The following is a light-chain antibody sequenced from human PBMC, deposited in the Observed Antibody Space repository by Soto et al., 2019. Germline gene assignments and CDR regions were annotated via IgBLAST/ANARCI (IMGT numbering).Light chain of an antibody. J-gene: IGKJ1*01. V-gene: IGKV3-20*01. CDR1: QSVSSSY. Sequence: EIVFTQSPCTLSLTPGERATLSCRASQSVSSSYLAWYQQKPGQAPRLLIYGASSRATGIPDRFSGSGSGTDFTLTISSLQPDDFATYYCQHYNSYSEAFGQGTKVDI. CDR2: GAS. CDR3: QHYNSYSEA.